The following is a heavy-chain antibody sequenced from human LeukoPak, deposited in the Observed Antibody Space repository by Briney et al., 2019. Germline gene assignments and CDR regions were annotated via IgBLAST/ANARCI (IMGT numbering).Heavy chain of an antibody. CDR2: IYYSGST. Sequence: PQTLSLTSTVSGGSISSGDYYWSWIRQPPGKGLEWIGYIYYSGSTYYNPSLKSRVTISVDTSKNQFSLKLSSVTAADTAVYYCARVFIYDSGRTGFDYWGQGTLVTVSS. CDR1: GGSISSGDYY. V-gene: IGHV4-30-4*01. D-gene: IGHD3-22*01. CDR3: ARVFIYDSGRTGFDY. J-gene: IGHJ4*02.